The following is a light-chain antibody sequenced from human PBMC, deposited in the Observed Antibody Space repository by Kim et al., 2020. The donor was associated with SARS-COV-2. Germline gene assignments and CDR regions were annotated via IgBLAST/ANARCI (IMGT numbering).Light chain of an antibody. J-gene: IGLJ3*02. CDR1: SGHSRYI. CDR3: ETWDRSTRV. V-gene: IGLV4-60*03. Sequence: SSVKLTGTLSSGHSRYIIAWHQQQPGKAPRYLMEVESSGNYNKGSGVPDRFSVSSSGADRDLTISNVQSEDEADYYCETWDRSTRVFGGGTQLTVL. CDR2: VESSGNY.